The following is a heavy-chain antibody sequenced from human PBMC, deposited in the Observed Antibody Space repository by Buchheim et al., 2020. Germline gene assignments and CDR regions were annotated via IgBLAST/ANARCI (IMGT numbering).Heavy chain of an antibody. D-gene: IGHD5-12*01. CDR2: ISYDGSNK. CDR3: AKELIVYSGYEQVDY. J-gene: IGHJ4*02. Sequence: QVQLVESGGGVVQPGRSLRLSCAASGFTFSSFGMHWVRQAPGKGLEWVAVISYDGSNKYYGDSVKGRFTISRDNSKNMLYLQMNSLRAEDTAVYYCAKELIVYSGYEQVDYWGQGTL. V-gene: IGHV3-30*18. CDR1: GFTFSSFG.